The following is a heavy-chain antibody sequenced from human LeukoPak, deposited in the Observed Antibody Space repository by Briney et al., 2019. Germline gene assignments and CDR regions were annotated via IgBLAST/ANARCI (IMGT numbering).Heavy chain of an antibody. Sequence: ASVKVSCKVSGYTLTELSMHWVRQAPGKGLEWMGGFDPEDGETIYAQKFQGRVTMTEDTSTDTAYMELSSLRSEDTAVYYSATDGRRWGYGIFDAFDIWGQGTMVTVSS. CDR2: FDPEDGET. CDR3: ATDGRRWGYGIFDAFDI. V-gene: IGHV1-24*01. D-gene: IGHD3-9*01. J-gene: IGHJ3*02. CDR1: GYTLTELS.